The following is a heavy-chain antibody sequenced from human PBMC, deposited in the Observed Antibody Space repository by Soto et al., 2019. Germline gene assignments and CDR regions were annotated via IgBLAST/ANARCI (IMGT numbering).Heavy chain of an antibody. D-gene: IGHD6-13*01. V-gene: IGHV3-43*01. J-gene: IGHJ4*02. Sequence: GGSLRLSCAASGFTFEDFSMHWVRQRPGKGLEWVSLINWDGGDTLYEDSVKGRFTISRDNSKSSLFLQMNSLRAEDTAVYYCAKSSKGGSSWYFPLDYWGQGTLVTVSS. CDR3: AKSSKGGSSWYFPLDY. CDR1: GFTFEDFS. CDR2: INWDGGDT.